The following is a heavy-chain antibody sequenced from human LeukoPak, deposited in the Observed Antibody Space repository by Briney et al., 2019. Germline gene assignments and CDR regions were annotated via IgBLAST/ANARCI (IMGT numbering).Heavy chain of an antibody. CDR3: ARDNSVGDYAWWFDP. CDR1: GYTFTSYS. D-gene: IGHD1-26*01. J-gene: IGHJ5*02. Sequence: ASVKVSCKASGYTFTSYSIHWVRQAPGQGLEWMGIINPSGGTTTYTQKFQGRVTMTRDMSTSTDYMELSSLRSEDTAVYYCARDNSVGDYAWWFDPWGQGTLVTVSS. CDR2: INPSGGTT. V-gene: IGHV1-46*01.